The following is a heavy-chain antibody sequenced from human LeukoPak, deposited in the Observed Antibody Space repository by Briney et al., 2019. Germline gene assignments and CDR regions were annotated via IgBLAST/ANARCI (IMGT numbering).Heavy chain of an antibody. CDR2: IIPILGIA. Sequence: ASVKVSCKASGGTFSSYAISWVRQAPGQGLEWMGRIIPILGIANYAQKFQGRVTIAADKSTSTAYMELSSLRSEDTAVYYCARDGYGSGSFNWFDPWGQGTLVTVSS. CDR1: GGTFSSYA. D-gene: IGHD3-10*01. V-gene: IGHV1-69*04. J-gene: IGHJ5*02. CDR3: ARDGYGSGSFNWFDP.